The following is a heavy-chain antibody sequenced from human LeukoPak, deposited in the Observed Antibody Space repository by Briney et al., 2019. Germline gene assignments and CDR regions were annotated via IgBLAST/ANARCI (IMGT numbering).Heavy chain of an antibody. V-gene: IGHV3-21*01. J-gene: IGHJ6*04. D-gene: IGHD4-17*01. CDR2: ISSSSSYI. CDR3: ARATVTTIPLHYYGIDV. CDR1: GFTFSSYS. Sequence: PGGSLRLSCAASGFTFSSYSMNWVRQAPGKGLEWVSSISSSSSYIYYADSVKGRFTISRDNAKNSLYLQMNSLRAEDTAVYYCARATVTTIPLHYYGIDVWGKGTTVTVSS.